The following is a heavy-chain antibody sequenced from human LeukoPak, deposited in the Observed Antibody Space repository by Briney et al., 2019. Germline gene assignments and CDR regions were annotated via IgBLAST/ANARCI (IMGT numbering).Heavy chain of an antibody. D-gene: IGHD1-26*01. Sequence: PSETLSLTCAVYGGSFSGYYWSWIRQPPGKGLEWIGEIKHSGSTNYNPSLKSRVTISVDTSKNQFSLKLSSVTAADTAVYYCARGDAGGATYSYWGQGTLVTVSS. CDR2: IKHSGST. J-gene: IGHJ4*02. V-gene: IGHV4-34*01. CDR1: GGSFSGYY. CDR3: ARGDAGGATYSY.